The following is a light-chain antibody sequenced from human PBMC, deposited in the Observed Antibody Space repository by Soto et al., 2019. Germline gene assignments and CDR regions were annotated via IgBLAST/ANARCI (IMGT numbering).Light chain of an antibody. V-gene: IGKV1-5*03. CDR1: QSITTW. J-gene: IGKJ2*01. Sequence: DIQMTQSPSTLSASVGDRVTITCRASQSITTWLAWYQQKTGKAPKLLIYKATNLQSGVPSRFSGSGSGTEFILTISSLQPVDFAPYYCLCYNDYQYIFGQGTKLEIK. CDR2: KAT. CDR3: LCYNDYQYI.